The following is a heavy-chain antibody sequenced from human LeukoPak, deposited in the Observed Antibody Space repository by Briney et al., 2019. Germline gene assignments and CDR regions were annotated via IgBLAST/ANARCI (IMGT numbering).Heavy chain of an antibody. J-gene: IGHJ5*02. V-gene: IGHV1-2*02. CDR3: ARATCNTDCAGFDP. CDR1: VYTFIGYY. CDR2: INPNGDGT. D-gene: IGHD2/OR15-2a*01. Sequence: ASVKVSCKASVYTFIGYYMHWVRQAPGQGLEWMGWINPNGDGTKYAQNFQGRVTMTRDTSISIAYMELSGLRADDTAVYYCARATCNTDCAGFDPWGQGTLVTVSS.